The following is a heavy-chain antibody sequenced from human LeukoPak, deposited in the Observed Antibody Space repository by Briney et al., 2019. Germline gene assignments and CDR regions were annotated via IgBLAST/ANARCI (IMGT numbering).Heavy chain of an antibody. V-gene: IGHV4-39*01. J-gene: IGHJ3*01. D-gene: IGHD6-19*01. CDR2: FSYSGST. Sequence: SETLSLTCTVSGDSITTTSHYWGWIRQPPGKGLEWIGSFSYSGSTYDNPSLKSRVTISVDRSKDQFSLRLSSVTAADTAVYYCARHPGIAVAVDTFDFWGPGKVVSVSS. CDR3: ARHPGIAVAVDTFDF. CDR1: GDSITTTSHY.